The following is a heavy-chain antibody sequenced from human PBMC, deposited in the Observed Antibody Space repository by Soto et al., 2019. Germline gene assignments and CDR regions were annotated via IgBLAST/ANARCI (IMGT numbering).Heavy chain of an antibody. D-gene: IGHD6-6*01. J-gene: IGHJ4*02. CDR3: ARNQGDSSSPIDF. Sequence: QVQLVQSGAEVKKPGSSVKVSCKASGGTFSSYTISWVRQAPGQGLEWMGRIIPILGIANYAQKFQGSVTITADKSTSTAYMELISLRSEDTAVYYCARNQGDSSSPIDFWGQGTLVTVSS. CDR2: IIPILGIA. CDR1: GGTFSSYT. V-gene: IGHV1-69*02.